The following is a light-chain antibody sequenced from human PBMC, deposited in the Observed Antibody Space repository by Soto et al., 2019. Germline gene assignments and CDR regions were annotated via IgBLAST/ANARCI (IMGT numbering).Light chain of an antibody. CDR1: SSNIGSNY. Sequence: QSVLAQPPSASGTPGQRVTIYCSGSSSNIGSNYVYWYQHLPGTAPKLLIYRNNQRPSGVPDRFSGSKSGTSASLATSGLRPEDEADYYCAAWDDSLSGYDFGSGTKVTVL. CDR3: AAWDDSLSGYD. V-gene: IGLV1-47*01. J-gene: IGLJ1*01. CDR2: RNN.